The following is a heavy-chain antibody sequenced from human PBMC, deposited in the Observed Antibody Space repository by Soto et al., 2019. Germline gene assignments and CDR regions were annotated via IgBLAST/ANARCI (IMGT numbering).Heavy chain of an antibody. CDR1: GFTVSTNY. CDR2: GDSGGNT. Sequence: EVQLVESGGGLVQPGGSLRLSCAASGFTVSTNYMSWVRQAPGNGLEWVSVGDSGGNTDYADSVKGRSTISREISKNTLYLQMNSLRAEDTAVYYCARAPYSSSWYTFDPWGQGTLVTVSS. D-gene: IGHD6-13*01. CDR3: ARAPYSSSWYTFDP. V-gene: IGHV3-66*01. J-gene: IGHJ5*02.